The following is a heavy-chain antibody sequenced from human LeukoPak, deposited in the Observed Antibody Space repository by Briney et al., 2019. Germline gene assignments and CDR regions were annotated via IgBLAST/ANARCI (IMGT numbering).Heavy chain of an antibody. V-gene: IGHV1-69*05. CDR3: ARDRPTYYYDSRGPAAFDI. CDR2: IIPIFGTA. CDR1: GGTFSSYA. J-gene: IGHJ3*02. D-gene: IGHD3-22*01. Sequence: SVKVSCKASGGTFSSYAISWVRQAPGQGLEWMGGIIPIFGTANYAQKFQGRVTITTDESTSTAYMELSSLRSEDTAVYYCARDRPTYYYDSRGPAAFDIWGQGTMVTVSS.